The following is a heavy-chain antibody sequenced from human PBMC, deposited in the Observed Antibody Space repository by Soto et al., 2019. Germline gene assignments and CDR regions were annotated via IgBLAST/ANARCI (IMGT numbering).Heavy chain of an antibody. CDR3: ARSPIPRLAARSWWFDP. Sequence: PSETLSLTCAVYGGSFSGYCWGWIRQPPGKGLEWIGEINHSGSTNYNPSLKSRVTISVATSKIQFSLKLSSVTAADTAVYYCARSPIPRLAARSWWFDPWGRGTLVTVSS. V-gene: IGHV4-34*01. D-gene: IGHD6-6*01. CDR1: GGSFSGYC. CDR2: INHSGST. J-gene: IGHJ5*02.